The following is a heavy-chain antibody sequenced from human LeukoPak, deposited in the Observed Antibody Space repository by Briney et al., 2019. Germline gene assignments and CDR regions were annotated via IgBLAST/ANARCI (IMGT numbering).Heavy chain of an antibody. J-gene: IGHJ4*02. Sequence: SETLPLTCIVSGGSISGYYWSWIRQPPGKGLEWIGYIEYSGRTEYKPSLQSRLTISVDTSKNQFSLKVNSVTAADTAVYYCARGVYGGYFDQWGQGALVTVSS. CDR3: ARGVYGGYFDQ. D-gene: IGHD4/OR15-4a*01. CDR1: GGSISGYY. CDR2: IEYSGRT. V-gene: IGHV4-59*01.